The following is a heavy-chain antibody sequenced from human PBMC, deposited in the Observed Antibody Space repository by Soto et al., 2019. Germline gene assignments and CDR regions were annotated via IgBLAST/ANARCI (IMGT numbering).Heavy chain of an antibody. J-gene: IGHJ6*02. D-gene: IGHD2-15*01. V-gene: IGHV1-18*04. CDR1: GYTFTSYG. Sequence: GASVKVSCKASGYTFTSYGISWVRQAPGQGLEWMGWISAYNGNTNYAQKLQGRVTMTTDTSTSTAYMELRSLRSDDTAVYYCARAYCSGGSCSADYYYGMDVWGQGTTVTVSS. CDR2: ISAYNGNT. CDR3: ARAYCSGGSCSADYYYGMDV.